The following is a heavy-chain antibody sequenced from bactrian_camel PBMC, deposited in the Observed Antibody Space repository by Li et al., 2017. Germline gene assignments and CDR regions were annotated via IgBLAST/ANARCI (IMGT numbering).Heavy chain of an antibody. Sequence: VQLVESGGGSVQAGGSLRLSCAASGYTYSSYCMGWFRQTPGREREAVAVIDSDGRTTYADSVKGRFTISQDNAKNTLYLQMDSLKPEDTAMYYCAAEPAVFGYCGGDYYPSNGFWGQGTQVTVS. CDR2: IDSDGRT. CDR3: AAEPAVFGYCGGDYYPSNGF. CDR1: GYTYSSYC. J-gene: IGHJ6*01. V-gene: IGHV3S53*01. D-gene: IGHD2*01.